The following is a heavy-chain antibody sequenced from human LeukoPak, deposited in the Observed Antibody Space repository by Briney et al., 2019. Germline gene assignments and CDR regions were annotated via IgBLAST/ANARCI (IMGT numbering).Heavy chain of an antibody. CDR3: ARGRLYYYDSSDSF. CDR1: GFTFSSYA. J-gene: IGHJ4*02. Sequence: GGSLRLSCAASGFTFSSYAMHWVRQAPGKGLEWVAVISYDGSNKYYADSVKGRFTISRDNAKNSLDPQMNSLRAEDTAVYYCARGRLYYYDSSDSFWGQGTLVTVSS. CDR2: ISYDGSNK. D-gene: IGHD3-22*01. V-gene: IGHV3-30-3*01.